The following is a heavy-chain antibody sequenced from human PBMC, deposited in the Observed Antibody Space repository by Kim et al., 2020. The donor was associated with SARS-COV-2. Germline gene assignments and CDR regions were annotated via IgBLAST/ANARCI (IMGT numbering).Heavy chain of an antibody. CDR3: ARQKLELPPDAFDI. D-gene: IGHD1-7*01. Sequence: SPSFQGQVTISADKSISTAYLQWSSLKASDTAMYYCARQKLELPPDAFDIWGQGTMVTVSS. V-gene: IGHV5-51*01. J-gene: IGHJ3*02.